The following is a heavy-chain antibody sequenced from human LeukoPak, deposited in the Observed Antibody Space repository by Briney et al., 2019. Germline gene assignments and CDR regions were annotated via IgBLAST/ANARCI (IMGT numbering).Heavy chain of an antibody. J-gene: IGHJ4*02. CDR3: ARGTTLYDSSGDDFDY. CDR2: IWYDGSNK. D-gene: IGHD3-22*01. Sequence: PGGSLRLSCAASGFTISSYGMHWVRQAPGKGLEWVAVIWYDGSNKYYADSVKGRFTISRDNSKNTLYLQMNSLRAEDTAVYYCARGTTLYDSSGDDFDYWGQGTLVTVSS. CDR1: GFTISSYG. V-gene: IGHV3-33*01.